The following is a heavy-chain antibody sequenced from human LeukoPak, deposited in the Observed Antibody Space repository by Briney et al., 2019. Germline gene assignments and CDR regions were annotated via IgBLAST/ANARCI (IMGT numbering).Heavy chain of an antibody. CDR1: GFSFSSYA. CDR2: ISYDGSNK. J-gene: IGHJ4*02. D-gene: IGHD3-10*01. V-gene: IGHV3-30-3*01. Sequence: GGSLRLPCAASGFSFSSYAMHWVRQAPGKGLEWVAVISYDGSNKYYADSVKGRFTISRDNSKNTLYLQMNSLRAEDTAVYYCARDRTHYYGSGSYLPYWGQGTLVTVSS. CDR3: ARDRTHYYGSGSYLPY.